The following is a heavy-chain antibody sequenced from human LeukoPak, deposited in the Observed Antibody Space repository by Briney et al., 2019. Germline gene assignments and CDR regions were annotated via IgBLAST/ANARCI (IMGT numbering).Heavy chain of an antibody. Sequence: GGSLRLSCAASRFIFSSYAMHWVRQAQDKGLEWAAVLSYDGSNKYYADSVKGRFTISRDNSKNTLYLQMNSLRAEDTAVYYCAKNLFYYGSGEHFDYWGQGTLVTVSS. CDR2: LSYDGSNK. CDR3: AKNLFYYGSGEHFDY. CDR1: RFIFSSYA. J-gene: IGHJ4*02. V-gene: IGHV3-30*04. D-gene: IGHD3-10*01.